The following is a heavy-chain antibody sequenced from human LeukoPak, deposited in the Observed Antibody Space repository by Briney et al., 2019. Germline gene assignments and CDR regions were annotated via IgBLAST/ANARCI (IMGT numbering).Heavy chain of an antibody. D-gene: IGHD3-16*01. CDR2: PKRKARRYIT. CDR3: SRDGGENGRSAFDI. Sequence: GGSLRLSFAASGLTLSDQYMDWVRQAPGKGLEWVGRPKRKARRYITEYAASVKGRFTISRDDSKNSMSLQMNSLESEDTAVYYCSRDGGENGRSAFDIWGQGTMVTVSS. J-gene: IGHJ3*02. CDR1: GLTLSDQY. V-gene: IGHV3-72*01.